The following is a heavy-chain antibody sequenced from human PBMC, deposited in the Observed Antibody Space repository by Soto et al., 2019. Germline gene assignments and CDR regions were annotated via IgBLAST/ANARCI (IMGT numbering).Heavy chain of an antibody. J-gene: IGHJ4*02. CDR2: TYYRSKWYN. Sequence: SQTLSLTCAISGDSVSSNSAAWNWIRQSPSRGLEWLGRTYYRSKWYNDYAVSVKSRITINPDTSKNQFSLQLNSVTPEDTAVYYCARDRDRYYDYDSSGYPPGYFDYWGQGTLDTVSS. V-gene: IGHV6-1*01. CDR1: GDSVSSNSAA. CDR3: ARDRDRYYDYDSSGYPPGYFDY. D-gene: IGHD3-22*01.